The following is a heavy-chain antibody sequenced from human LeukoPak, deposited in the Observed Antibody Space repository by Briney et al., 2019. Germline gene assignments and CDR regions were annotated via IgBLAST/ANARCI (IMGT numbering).Heavy chain of an antibody. D-gene: IGHD6-19*01. J-gene: IGHJ4*02. CDR3: ARGGFYWGSCWYY. Sequence: PSETLSLTCAVYGGSFSGYYWSWIRQPPGKGLEWIGEINHSGSTNYNPSLKSRVTISVDTSKNQFSLKLSSVTAADTAVYYCARGGFYWGSCWYYWGQGTLVTVSS. CDR1: GGSFSGYY. V-gene: IGHV4-34*01. CDR2: INHSGST.